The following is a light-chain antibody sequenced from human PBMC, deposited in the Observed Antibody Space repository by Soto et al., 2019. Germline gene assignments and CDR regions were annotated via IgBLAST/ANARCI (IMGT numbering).Light chain of an antibody. CDR1: QSVRTS. J-gene: IGKJ4*01. CDR2: GGS. V-gene: IGKV3D-15*01. Sequence: EIVLTQSPGTLSLSPGERATLSCRASQSVRTSLAWYQQKPGQAPRLLIYGGSSRATGIPARFSGSGSGTEFTLTISSLQSEDFAVYFCQQYDDWLRLTFGGGTKVDIK. CDR3: QQYDDWLRLT.